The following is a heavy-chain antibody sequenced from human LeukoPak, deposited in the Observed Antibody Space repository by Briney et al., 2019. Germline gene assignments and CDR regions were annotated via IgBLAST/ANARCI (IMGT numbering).Heavy chain of an antibody. CDR3: ARDTVGAYDY. V-gene: IGHV3-48*04. CDR1: GFTFSSYS. J-gene: IGHJ4*02. Sequence: SGGSLRLSCAASGFTFSSYSMNWVRQAPGKGLEWVSYISSTSNTMYYADSVKGRFTISRDNAKNTLHLQMNSLRAEDTAVYYCARDTVGAYDYWGQGTLVIVFS. CDR2: ISSTSNTM. D-gene: IGHD1-26*01.